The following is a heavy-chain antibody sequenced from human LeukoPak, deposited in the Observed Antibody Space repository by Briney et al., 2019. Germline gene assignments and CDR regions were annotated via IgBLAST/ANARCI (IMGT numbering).Heavy chain of an antibody. Sequence: GGSLRLSWAAAGFTVSSNAMSWVRQAPGKGLEWVSAISGSGGSTYYADSVKGRFTISRDNSKNTLYLQMNSLRAEDTAVYYCAKDPGSSWYWNWFDPWGQGNLVTVSS. CDR1: GFTVSSNA. CDR3: AKDPGSSWYWNWFDP. V-gene: IGHV3-23*01. J-gene: IGHJ5*02. D-gene: IGHD6-13*01. CDR2: ISGSGGST.